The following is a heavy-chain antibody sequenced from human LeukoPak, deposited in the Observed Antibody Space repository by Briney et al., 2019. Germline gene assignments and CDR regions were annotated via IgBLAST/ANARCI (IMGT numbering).Heavy chain of an antibody. J-gene: IGHJ4*02. CDR2: IFYSGTT. Sequence: SETLSLTCTVSGGSISSYYWSWIRQPPGKGLEWIGYIFYSGTTNYNPSLKSRVTISVDTSKNQFSLKLSSVTAADTAVYYCARRVGAKGFDYWGQGTLVTVSS. V-gene: IGHV4-59*01. CDR3: ARRVGAKGFDY. CDR1: GGSISSYY. D-gene: IGHD1-26*01.